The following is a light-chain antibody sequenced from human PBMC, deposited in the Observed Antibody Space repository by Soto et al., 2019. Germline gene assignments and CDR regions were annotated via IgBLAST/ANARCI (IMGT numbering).Light chain of an antibody. CDR2: EVS. V-gene: IGLV2-14*01. CDR1: SSDVGGYNY. CDR3: SSDTSSSTLVV. Sequence: QSALTQPASVSGSPGQSITISCTGTSSDVGGYNYVSWYQQHPGKTPKLMLYEVSNRPSGISNRFSGSKSGNTASLTISVLHAEDEADYYCSSDTSSSTLVVFGGGTKLTVL. J-gene: IGLJ2*01.